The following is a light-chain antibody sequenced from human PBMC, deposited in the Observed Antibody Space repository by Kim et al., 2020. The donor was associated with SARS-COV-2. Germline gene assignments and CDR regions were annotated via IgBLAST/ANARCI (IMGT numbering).Light chain of an antibody. CDR3: QVWDTTAV. V-gene: IGLV3-9*01. J-gene: IGLJ2*01. CDR1: NIENKN. Sequence: SYELTQPLSVSVALGQTATIICGGDNIENKNVHWYQQKPGQAPVLVIFRDRNRPTGIPERFSGSNSGNAATLTIRRVQAGDEAAYYCQVWDTTAVFGGGT. CDR2: RDR.